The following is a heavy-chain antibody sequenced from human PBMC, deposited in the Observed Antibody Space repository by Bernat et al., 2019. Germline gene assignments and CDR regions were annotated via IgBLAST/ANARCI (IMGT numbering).Heavy chain of an antibody. J-gene: IGHJ4*02. Sequence: GSISSGGYYWSWIRQHPGKGLEWIGYIYYSGTNYSNPSLNSRVTISVNKSKNQFSLKLSFVTAADTAVYYCARVGATCFDYWGQG. V-gene: IGHV4-31*02. D-gene: IGHD1-26*01. CDR3: ARVGATCFDY. CDR1: GSISSGGYY. CDR2: IYYSGTN.